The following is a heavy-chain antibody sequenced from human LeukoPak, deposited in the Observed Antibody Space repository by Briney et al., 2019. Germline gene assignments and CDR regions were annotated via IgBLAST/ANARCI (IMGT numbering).Heavy chain of an antibody. CDR2: IHYRGDT. V-gene: IGHV4-59*08. D-gene: IGHD3-10*01. Sequence: PTETLSLTCTVSGDSISSYYWSWIRQPPGRGLEWIGYIHYRGDTNYNPSLKSRVTISMDTSKKQCSLKLSSVTAADTAVYHCARHDTRGGAYDIWGQGTMVTVSS. J-gene: IGHJ3*02. CDR3: ARHDTRGGAYDI. CDR1: GDSISSYY.